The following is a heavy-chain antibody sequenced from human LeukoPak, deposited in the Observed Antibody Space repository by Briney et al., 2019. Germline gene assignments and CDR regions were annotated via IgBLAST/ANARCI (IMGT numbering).Heavy chain of an antibody. Sequence: GGSLRLSCAASGFTFSSYAMHWVRQAPGKGLKWVAVISYGGSNKYYADSVKGRFTISRDNSKNTLYLQMNSLRAEDTAVYYCARDKSCSGGSCYYFDYWGQGTLVTVSS. CDR1: GFTFSSYA. D-gene: IGHD2-15*01. J-gene: IGHJ4*02. CDR2: ISYGGSNK. CDR3: ARDKSCSGGSCYYFDY. V-gene: IGHV3-30-3*01.